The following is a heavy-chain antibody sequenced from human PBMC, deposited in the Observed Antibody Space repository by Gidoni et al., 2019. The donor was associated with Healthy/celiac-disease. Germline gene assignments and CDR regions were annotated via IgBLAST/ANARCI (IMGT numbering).Heavy chain of an antibody. D-gene: IGHD4-17*01. CDR1: GGSISSYY. Sequence: QVQLQESGPGLVKPSETLSLTCTVSGGSISSYYWSWIRQPPGKGLEWIGYIYYSGSTNYNPSLKSRVTISVDTSKNQFSLKLSSVTAADTAVYYCARDRTSYGDYVGAFDYWGQGTLVTVS. CDR2: IYYSGST. J-gene: IGHJ4*02. V-gene: IGHV4-59*01. CDR3: ARDRTSYGDYVGAFDY.